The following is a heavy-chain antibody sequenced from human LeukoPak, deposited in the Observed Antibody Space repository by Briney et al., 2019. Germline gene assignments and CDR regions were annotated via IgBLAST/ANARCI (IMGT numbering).Heavy chain of an antibody. CDR2: INPSGGST. CDR3: ARDLGIAVAAAEGF. J-gene: IGHJ4*02. CDR1: GYTFTGYY. V-gene: IGHV1-46*01. D-gene: IGHD6-19*01. Sequence: ASLKVSCKAPGYTFTGYYMHWVRQTPGQGLEWMGIINPSGGSTSYAQKFQSRVTMTTDMSTSTVYMELSRLRSEDTAVYYCARDLGIAVAAAEGFWGQGTLVTVSS.